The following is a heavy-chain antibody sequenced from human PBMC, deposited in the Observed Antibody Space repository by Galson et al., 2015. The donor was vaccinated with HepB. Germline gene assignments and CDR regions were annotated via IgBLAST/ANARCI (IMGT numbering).Heavy chain of an antibody. CDR3: AKDRGLAAHRDYYYYYGMDV. CDR1: GFTFSSYG. J-gene: IGHJ6*02. Sequence: SLRLSCAASGFTFSSYGMHWVRQAPGKGLEWVAVISYDGSNKYYADSVKGRFTISRDNSKNTLYLQMNSLRAEDTAVYYCAKDRGLAAHRDYYYYYGMDVWGQGTTVTVSS. CDR2: ISYDGSNK. D-gene: IGHD6-13*01. V-gene: IGHV3-30*18.